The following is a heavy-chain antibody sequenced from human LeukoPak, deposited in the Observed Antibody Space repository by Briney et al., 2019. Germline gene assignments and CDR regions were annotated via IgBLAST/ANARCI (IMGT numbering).Heavy chain of an antibody. D-gene: IGHD6-19*01. V-gene: IGHV3-9*01. J-gene: IGHJ4*02. CDR1: GFTFDDYA. CDR2: ISWNSGSI. Sequence: PGRSLRLSCAASGFTFDDYAMHWVRQAPGKGLEWVSGISWNSGSIGYADSVKGRFTISRDNAKNSLYLQMNSLRAEDTALYYCAKDMRAVAGTRGYGYWGQGTLVTVSS. CDR3: AKDMRAVAGTRGYGY.